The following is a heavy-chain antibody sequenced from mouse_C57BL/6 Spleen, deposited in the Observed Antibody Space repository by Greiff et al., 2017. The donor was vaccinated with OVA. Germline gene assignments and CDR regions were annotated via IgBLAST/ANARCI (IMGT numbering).Heavy chain of an antibody. Sequence: VQLKESGGGLVKPGGSLKLSCAASGFTFSDSGMHWVRQAPEKGLAWVAYISSGSSTIYYADTVKGRFTISRDNAKNTLFLQMTSLRSEDTAMYYCARDSSGFYAMDYWGQGTSVTVSS. CDR3: ARDSSGFYAMDY. J-gene: IGHJ4*01. CDR1: GFTFSDSG. CDR2: ISSGSSTI. V-gene: IGHV5-17*01. D-gene: IGHD3-2*02.